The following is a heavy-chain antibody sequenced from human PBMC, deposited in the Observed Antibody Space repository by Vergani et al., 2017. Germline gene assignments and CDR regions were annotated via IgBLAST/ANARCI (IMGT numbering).Heavy chain of an antibody. J-gene: IGHJ6*03. V-gene: IGHV1-3*01. CDR2: INAGNGNT. CDR1: GYTFTSYA. CDR3: ARAKRAGPSFFYYYYYMDV. D-gene: IGHD3-3*01. Sequence: QVQLVQSGAEVKKPGASVKVSCKASGYTFTSYAMHWVRQAPGQRLEWMGWINAGNGNTKYSQKFQGRVTITRDTSASTAYMELSSLRSEDTAVYYCARAKRAGPSFFYYYYYMDVWGKGTTVTVSS.